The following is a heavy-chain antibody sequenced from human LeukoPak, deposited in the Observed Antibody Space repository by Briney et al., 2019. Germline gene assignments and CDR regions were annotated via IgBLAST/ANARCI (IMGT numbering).Heavy chain of an antibody. CDR3: ARSFIVVVTATLGY. Sequence: RSLRLSCAASGFTFSSYAMHWVRQAPGKGLEWVAVISYDGSNKYYADSVKGRFTISRDNSKNTLYLQMNSLRAEDTAVYYCARSFIVVVTATLGYWGQGTLVTVSS. D-gene: IGHD2-21*02. V-gene: IGHV3-30-3*01. J-gene: IGHJ4*02. CDR2: ISYDGSNK. CDR1: GFTFSSYA.